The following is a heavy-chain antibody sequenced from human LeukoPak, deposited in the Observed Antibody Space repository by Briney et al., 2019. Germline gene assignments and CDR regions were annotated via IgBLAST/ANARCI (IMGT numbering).Heavy chain of an antibody. CDR1: GGSVSSGSYY. D-gene: IGHD5-18*01. J-gene: IGHJ3*02. V-gene: IGHV4-61*01. CDR3: ASSTAMVNDAFDI. CDR2: IYYSGST. Sequence: SETLSLTRTVSGGSVSSGSYYWSWIRQPPGKGLEWIGYIYYSGSTNYNPSLKSRVTISVDTSKNQFSLKLSSVTAADTAVYYCASSTAMVNDAFDIWGQGTMVTVSS.